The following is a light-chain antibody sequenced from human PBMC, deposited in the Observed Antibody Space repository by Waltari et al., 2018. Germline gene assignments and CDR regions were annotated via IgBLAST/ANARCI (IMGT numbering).Light chain of an antibody. Sequence: QSALTQPASVSGSPGQSITISCTGTTMNVGGYNYFPGSKQPPGKPPKLMIYDVSNRPSGVSNRFSGSKSGNTASLTISGLQAEDEADYYCSSYTSSSTRVVFGGGTKLTVL. CDR3: SSYTSSSTRVV. J-gene: IGLJ2*01. CDR1: TMNVGGYNY. V-gene: IGLV2-14*03. CDR2: DVS.